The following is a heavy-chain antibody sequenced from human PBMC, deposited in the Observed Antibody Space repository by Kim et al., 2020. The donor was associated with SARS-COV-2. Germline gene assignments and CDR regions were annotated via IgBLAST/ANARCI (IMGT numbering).Heavy chain of an antibody. CDR3: ARGAREIVVVPAALDY. V-gene: IGHV3-30-3*01. CDR2: ISYDGSNK. CDR1: GFTFSSYA. D-gene: IGHD2-2*01. Sequence: GGSLRLSCAASGFTFSSYAMHWVRQAPGKGLEWVAVISYDGSNKYYADSVKGRFTISRDNSKNTLYLQMNSLRAEDTAVYYCARGAREIVVVPAALDYWG. J-gene: IGHJ4*01.